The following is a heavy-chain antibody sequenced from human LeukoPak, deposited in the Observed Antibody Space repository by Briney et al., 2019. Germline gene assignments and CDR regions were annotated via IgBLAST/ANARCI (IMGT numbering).Heavy chain of an antibody. V-gene: IGHV3-33*08. D-gene: IGHD3-10*01. CDR2: IGYDGSNK. CDR3: ARDRFMVRGVMVGTFDL. J-gene: IGHJ3*01. Sequence: GGSLRLSWAASGFTFDDYAMHWVRQAPGKGLEWVAVIGYDGSNKYDADSVKGRFTISRDNSKNMMYLQMNSLRAEDTAVYYCARDRFMVRGVMVGTFDLWGQGTMVTVSS. CDR1: GFTFDDYA.